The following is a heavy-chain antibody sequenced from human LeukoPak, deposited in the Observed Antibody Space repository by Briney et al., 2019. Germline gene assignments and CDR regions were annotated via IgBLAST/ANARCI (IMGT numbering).Heavy chain of an antibody. CDR3: TRGPGSTWYSDY. CDR2: IRYDGSNK. J-gene: IGHJ4*02. Sequence: GGSLRLSCAASGFTFSSYGMHWVRQAPGKGLEWVAFIRYDGSNKYYADSVKGRFTISRDNSKNTLYLQMNSLRAEDTAVYYCTRGPGSTWYSDYWGQGTLVTVSS. D-gene: IGHD6-13*01. V-gene: IGHV3-30*02. CDR1: GFTFSSYG.